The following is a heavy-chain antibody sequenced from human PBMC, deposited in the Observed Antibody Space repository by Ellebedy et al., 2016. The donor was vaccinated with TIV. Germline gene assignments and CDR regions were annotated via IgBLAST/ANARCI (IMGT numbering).Heavy chain of an antibody. D-gene: IGHD1-26*01. J-gene: IGHJ3*01. Sequence: AASVKVSCKASGYTFTDYYIHWFRQAPGQGLEWMGWIDPKRGGTNYAQKFQGWVTMTRDTSISTAYMELSSLRSDDTAVYYCATLPIEGSLPNAFDVWGQGTRVTVSS. CDR2: IDPKRGGT. CDR1: GYTFTDYY. CDR3: ATLPIEGSLPNAFDV. V-gene: IGHV1-2*04.